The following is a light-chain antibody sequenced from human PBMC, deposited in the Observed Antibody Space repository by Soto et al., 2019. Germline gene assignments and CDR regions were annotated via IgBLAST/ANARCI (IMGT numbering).Light chain of an antibody. Sequence: VMTQAPATLSVSPGEVATLSFRASQTVNNNVAWYQLKDGQVPRLLIYGASTRATDIPARFSGSGSGTEFTLTISRLEPEDFAVYYCQQYVTSPFTFGPGTKVDIK. CDR1: QTVNNN. J-gene: IGKJ3*01. CDR3: QQYVTSPFT. V-gene: IGKV3-15*01. CDR2: GAS.